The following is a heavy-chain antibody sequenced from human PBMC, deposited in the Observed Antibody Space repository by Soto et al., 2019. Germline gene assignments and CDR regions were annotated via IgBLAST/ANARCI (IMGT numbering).Heavy chain of an antibody. CDR2: IYYSGST. CDR3: ARHLGTSAWFGDYYYYYGMDV. Sequence: SETLSLTCTVSGGSISSSSYYWGWIRQPPGKGLEWIGSIYYSGSTYYNPSLKSRVTISVDTSKNQFSLKLSSVAAADTAVYYCARHLGTSAWFGDYYYYYGMDVWG. CDR1: GGSISSSSYY. V-gene: IGHV4-39*01. J-gene: IGHJ6*01. D-gene: IGHD3-10*01.